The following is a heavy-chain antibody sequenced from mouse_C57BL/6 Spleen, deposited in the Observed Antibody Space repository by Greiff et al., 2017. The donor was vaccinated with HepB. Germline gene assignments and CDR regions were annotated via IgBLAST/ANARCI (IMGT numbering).Heavy chain of an antibody. Sequence: QVQLQQPGAELVKPGASVKLSCKASGYTFTSYWMQWVKQRPGQGLEWIGEIDPSDSYTNYNQKFKGKATLTVDTSSSTAYMQLSSLTSEDSAVYYCARWGSHWCFDVWGTGTTVTVSS. J-gene: IGHJ1*03. V-gene: IGHV1-50*01. CDR1: GYTFTSYW. CDR2: IDPSDSYT. CDR3: ARWGSHWCFDV.